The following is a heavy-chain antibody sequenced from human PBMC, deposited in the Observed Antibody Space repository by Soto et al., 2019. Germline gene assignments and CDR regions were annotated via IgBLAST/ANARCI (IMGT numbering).Heavy chain of an antibody. CDR1: GITFNDAW. CDR2: VKSKNDGGTT. CDR3: STGLSK. V-gene: IGHV3-15*01. Sequence: GGSLRLSCAASGITFNDAWMSWVRQAPGKGLEWVGRVKSKNDGGTTDYAAPVKGRFIISRDDSKNMLYLQMNSLKIEDTAVYFCSTGLSKWGQGTLVTVSS. J-gene: IGHJ4*02.